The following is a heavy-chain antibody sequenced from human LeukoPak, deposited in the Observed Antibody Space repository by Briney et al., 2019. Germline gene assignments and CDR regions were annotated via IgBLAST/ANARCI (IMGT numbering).Heavy chain of an antibody. CDR3: ARERVHYSGYANSDAFDI. J-gene: IGHJ3*02. D-gene: IGHD5-12*01. CDR1: GGSVSSFY. Sequence: PSETLSLTCSVSGGSVSSFYWSWIRQPPGKGLEWIGYIYYSGSTNYNPSLKSRVTISVDTSKNQFSLKLSSVTAADTAVYYCARERVHYSGYANSDAFDIWGQGTMVTVSS. V-gene: IGHV4-59*02. CDR2: IYYSGST.